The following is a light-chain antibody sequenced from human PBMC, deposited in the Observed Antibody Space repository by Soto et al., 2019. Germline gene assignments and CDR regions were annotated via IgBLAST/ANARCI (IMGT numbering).Light chain of an antibody. J-gene: IGKJ1*01. CDR2: GAG. CDR1: QSVSSIY. V-gene: IGKV3-20*01. Sequence: EIVLSHSPGTLSLSPGEGATLSCRASQSVSSIYLAWYQQKPGRAPRLLIYGAGSRATGIPDRFSGSGSGTDFTLTINRLEPEDFAVYYCQHYGSSPRTFGQGTKVDIK. CDR3: QHYGSSPRT.